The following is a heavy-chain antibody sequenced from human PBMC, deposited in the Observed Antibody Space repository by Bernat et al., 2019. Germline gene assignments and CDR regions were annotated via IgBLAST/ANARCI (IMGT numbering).Heavy chain of an antibody. CDR1: GGTFSSYT. CDR2: IIPILGIA. Sequence: QVQLVQSGAEVKKPGSSVKVSCKASGGTFSSYTISWVRQAPGQGLEWMGRIIPILGIANYAQKFQGRVTITADKSTSTAYMELSSLRSEDTAVYYCAREPNRSGYGGNSGDYWGQGTLVTVSS. J-gene: IGHJ4*02. D-gene: IGHD4-17*01. V-gene: IGHV1-69*08. CDR3: AREPNRSGYGGNSGDY.